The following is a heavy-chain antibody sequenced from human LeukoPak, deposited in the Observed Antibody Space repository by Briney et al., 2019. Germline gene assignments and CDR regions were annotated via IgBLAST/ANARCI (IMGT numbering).Heavy chain of an antibody. J-gene: IGHJ4*02. CDR3: ARVASNYDFDC. CDR2: INWNGGNT. V-gene: IGHV3-20*04. CDR1: GFTFDDYG. Sequence: GGSLRLSCAASGFTFDDYGMSWVRQAPGKGLEWVSGINWNGGNTGYADPVKGRFTISRDNAKNSLYLQMNSLRAEDTALYYCARVASNYDFDCWGQGTLVTVSS. D-gene: IGHD4-11*01.